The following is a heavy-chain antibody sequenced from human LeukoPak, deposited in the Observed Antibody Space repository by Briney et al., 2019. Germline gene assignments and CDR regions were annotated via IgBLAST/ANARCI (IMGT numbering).Heavy chain of an antibody. CDR1: GGSISSSIYY. Sequence: SETLSLTCIVSGGSISSSIYYWAWVRQPPGKGLEWIGTVFYNGATQYSPSLRSRVTISIDTSTNQFSLKLTSVTAADTAVYYCARSLPGGYSSSWFDYWGQGTLVTVSS. V-gene: IGHV4-39*07. J-gene: IGHJ4*02. D-gene: IGHD6-13*01. CDR2: VFYNGAT. CDR3: ARSLPGGYSSSWFDY.